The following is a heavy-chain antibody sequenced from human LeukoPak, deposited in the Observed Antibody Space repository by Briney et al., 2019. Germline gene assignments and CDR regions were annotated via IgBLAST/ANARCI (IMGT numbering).Heavy chain of an antibody. J-gene: IGHJ6*03. Sequence: SETLSLTCTVSGDSISSSRYYWGWIRQPPGKGLEWIGSIYYSGSTYYNPSLKSRVTISVNTSKNQFSLKLTSVTAADTAVYYCARAGVISYYYYYYMDVWGRGTTVTVSS. CDR3: ARAGVISYYYYYYMDV. V-gene: IGHV4-39*07. CDR1: GDSISSSRYY. CDR2: IYYSGST. D-gene: IGHD3-10*01.